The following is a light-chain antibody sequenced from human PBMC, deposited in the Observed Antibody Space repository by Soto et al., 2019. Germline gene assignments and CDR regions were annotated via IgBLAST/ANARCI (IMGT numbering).Light chain of an antibody. J-gene: IGKJ2*01. CDR3: QQRSNWPYT. Sequence: ELVLTQSPATLSLSPGERATLSCRASQSVSSYLAWYQQKPGQAPSLLIYDASNRATGIPARCSGSGSGTDFTLTISSLEPEDFAVYYCQQRSNWPYTFGQGTKLEIK. CDR1: QSVSSY. CDR2: DAS. V-gene: IGKV3-11*01.